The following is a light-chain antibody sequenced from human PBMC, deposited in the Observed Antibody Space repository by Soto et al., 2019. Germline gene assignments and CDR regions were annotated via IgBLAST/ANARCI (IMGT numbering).Light chain of an antibody. CDR1: QRITTY. Sequence: IQMTQAPSSLSASVGDRVTITCRASQRITTYLNWYPQKPGNAPKLQITTSGTLQRGVPSRFSGSGSGTDFTLTITSLQREDFATYFCQQTYSTPYTFGQGTKLEIK. CDR3: QQTYSTPYT. J-gene: IGKJ2*01. V-gene: IGKV1-39*01. CDR2: TSG.